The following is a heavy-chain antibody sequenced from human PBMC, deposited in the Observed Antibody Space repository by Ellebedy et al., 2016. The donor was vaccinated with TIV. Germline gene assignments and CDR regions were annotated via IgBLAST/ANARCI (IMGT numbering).Heavy chain of an antibody. CDR1: GGSISSSSYY. CDR3: ARHVFAWFGEFPLYYFDY. J-gene: IGHJ4*02. CDR2: IYYSGST. V-gene: IGHV4-39*01. D-gene: IGHD3-10*01. Sequence: SETLSLXXTVSGGSISSSSYYWGWIRQPPGKGLEWIGSIYYSGSTYYNPSLKSRVTISVDTSKNQFSLKLSSVTAADTAVYYCARHVFAWFGEFPLYYFDYWGQGTLVTVSS.